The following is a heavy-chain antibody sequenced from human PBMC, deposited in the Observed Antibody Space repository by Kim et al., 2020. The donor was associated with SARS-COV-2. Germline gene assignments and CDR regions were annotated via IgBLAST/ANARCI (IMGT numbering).Heavy chain of an antibody. D-gene: IGHD4-4*01. V-gene: IGHV3-48*03. J-gene: IGHJ4*02. CDR1: GFTFSSYE. CDR3: ARGTNYSPFDY. CDR2: IIGSGTTI. Sequence: GGSLRLSCTASGFTFSSYEMNWVRQAPGKGLEWVSYIIGSGTTIYYADSVRGRFTISRDNVKNSLFLQMNSLRAEDTAVYYCARGTNYSPFDYWGQGTLVTVSS.